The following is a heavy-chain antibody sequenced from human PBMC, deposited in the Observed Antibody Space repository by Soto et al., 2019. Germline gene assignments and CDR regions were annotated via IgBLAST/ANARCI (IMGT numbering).Heavy chain of an antibody. CDR1: GYRFTSYW. CDR2: IYPSDSET. D-gene: IGHD2-15*01. Sequence: GESLKISCQGSGYRFTSYWIGWVRQTPGKGLELMGIIYPSDSETIYSPSFQGQVTISADKSISTAYLQWRSLKASDTAIYYCARHSRYCGGGSCYINWFDPWGQGTLVTVSS. J-gene: IGHJ5*02. V-gene: IGHV5-51*01. CDR3: ARHSRYCGGGSCYINWFDP.